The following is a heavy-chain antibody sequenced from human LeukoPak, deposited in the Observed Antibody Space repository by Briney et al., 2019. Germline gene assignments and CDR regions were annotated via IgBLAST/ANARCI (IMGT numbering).Heavy chain of an antibody. D-gene: IGHD6-13*01. CDR2: ISSSSSYI. CDR1: GFTFSSYS. Sequence: GGSLRLSCAASGFTFSSYSMNWVRQAPGKGLEWVSSISSSSSYIYYADSVKGRFTISGDNAKNSLYLQMNSLRAEDTAVYYCARDGRDSSSWYGPYYFDYWGQGTLVTVSS. J-gene: IGHJ4*02. V-gene: IGHV3-21*01. CDR3: ARDGRDSSSWYGPYYFDY.